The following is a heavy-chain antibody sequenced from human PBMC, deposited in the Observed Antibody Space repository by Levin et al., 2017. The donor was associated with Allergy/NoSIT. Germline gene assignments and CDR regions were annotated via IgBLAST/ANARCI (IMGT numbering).Heavy chain of an antibody. CDR2: VCSGDTT. D-gene: IGHD3-10*01. CDR3: ARTSHGSGSYSDY. V-gene: IGHV4-39*01. J-gene: IGHJ4*02. CDR1: GVSISSRGYC. Sequence: SSETLSLTCTVSGVSISSRGYCWGWIRQSPEKGLEWFGSVCSGDTTYYNPSLKSRVTIFLDTSKNQVSLRLTSVTAADTAVYFCARTSHGSGSYSDYWGQGTLVTVSS.